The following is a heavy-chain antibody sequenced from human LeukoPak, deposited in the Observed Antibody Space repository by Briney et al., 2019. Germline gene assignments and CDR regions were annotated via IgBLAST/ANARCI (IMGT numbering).Heavy chain of an antibody. Sequence: AGSLRLSCAASGFTFSSYWINWVRQAPGKGLVWVSRIISDGSSTSYADSVKGRFTISRDTAKNTLYLQMNSLRADDTAVYYCARISYDSSGYYDYWGQGALVTVSS. V-gene: IGHV3-74*01. CDR2: IISDGSST. CDR3: ARISYDSSGYYDY. CDR1: GFTFSSYW. D-gene: IGHD3-22*01. J-gene: IGHJ4*02.